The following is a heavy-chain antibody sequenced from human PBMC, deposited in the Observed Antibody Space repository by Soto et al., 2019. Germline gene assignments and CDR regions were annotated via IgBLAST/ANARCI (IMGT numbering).Heavy chain of an antibody. J-gene: IGHJ4*02. V-gene: IGHV1-18*04. CDR3: ARDHCSSSSCYSVVAY. Sequence: QVQLVQAGAEVKKPGASVKVSCKASGYIFTSYGIIWVRQAPGQGLEWMGWISGYNGNTNYAQKVQGKVTVTTDTSTSTVYMELRSLRSDDTCVYYCARDHCSSSSCYSVVAYWGQGTLVTVSS. D-gene: IGHD2-2*02. CDR2: ISGYNGNT. CDR1: GYIFTSYG.